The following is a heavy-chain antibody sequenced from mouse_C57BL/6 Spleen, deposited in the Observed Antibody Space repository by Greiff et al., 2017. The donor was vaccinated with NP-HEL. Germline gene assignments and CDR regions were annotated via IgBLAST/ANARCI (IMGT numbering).Heavy chain of an antibody. CDR3: ATTVVAGD. J-gene: IGHJ2*01. CDR1: GFTFSDYG. Sequence: EVKLMESGGGLVKPGGSLKLSCAASGFTFSDYGMHWVRQAPEKGLEWVAYISSGSSTIYYADTVKGRFTISRDNAKNTLFLQMTSLRSEDTAMYYCATTVVAGDWGQGTTLTVSS. CDR2: ISSGSSTI. D-gene: IGHD1-1*01. V-gene: IGHV5-17*01.